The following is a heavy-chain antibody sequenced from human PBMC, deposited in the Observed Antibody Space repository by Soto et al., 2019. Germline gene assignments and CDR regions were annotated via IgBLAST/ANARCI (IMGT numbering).Heavy chain of an antibody. CDR2: IYGSGST. D-gene: IGHD6-13*01. CDR1: GGAIGSHY. CDR3: ASAQLFSELFEL. Sequence: SETLSLTCTISGGAIGSHYWTWIRQPAGKGLEWIGRIYGSGSTKYNPSLQSRVTMSLDTSKNQFSLRLEALTAADTAVHSCASAQLFSELFELWAEGSLVTFSS. J-gene: IGHJ5*02. V-gene: IGHV4-4*07.